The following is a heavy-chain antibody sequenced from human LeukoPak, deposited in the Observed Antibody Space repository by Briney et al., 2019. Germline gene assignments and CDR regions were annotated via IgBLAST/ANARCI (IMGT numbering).Heavy chain of an antibody. D-gene: IGHD1-26*01. Sequence: GGSLRLSCAASGFTFSTYNMNWVRQAPGKGLEWVSSITSSSSYIYYADSVKGRFTISRDNAKNSLYLQMNSLRAEDTAMYYCARDPYSGGYGDYYYYYMDLWGQGTTVTISS. V-gene: IGHV3-21*01. CDR3: ARDPYSGGYGDYYYYYMDL. J-gene: IGHJ6*03. CDR2: ITSSSSYI. CDR1: GFTFSTYN.